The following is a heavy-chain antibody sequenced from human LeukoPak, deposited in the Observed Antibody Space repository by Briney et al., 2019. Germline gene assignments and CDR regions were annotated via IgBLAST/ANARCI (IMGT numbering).Heavy chain of an antibody. D-gene: IGHD3-3*01. CDR3: ARGIFGVAAYYFDY. J-gene: IGHJ4*02. CDR1: GGSISSYY. V-gene: IGHV4-4*07. CDR2: IYTSGST. Sequence: SETLSLTCTVSGGSISSYYWSWIRQPAGKGLEWIGRIYTSGSTNYDPSLKSRVTMSVDTSKNQFSLKLSSVTAADTAVYYCARGIFGVAAYYFDYWGQGTLVTVSS.